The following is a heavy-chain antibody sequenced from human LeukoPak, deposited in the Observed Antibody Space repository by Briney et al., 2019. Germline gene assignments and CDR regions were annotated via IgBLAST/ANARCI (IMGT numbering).Heavy chain of an antibody. J-gene: IGHJ5*02. CDR1: GGSFSGYY. D-gene: IGHD6-19*01. Sequence: SETLSLTCTVSGGSFSGYYWSWIRQPPGKGLEWIGEINHSGSTNYNPSLKSRVTISVDTSKNQFSLKLSSVTAADTAVYYCARGVGSGWYTPPYNWFDPWGQGTLVTVSS. CDR2: INHSGST. CDR3: ARGVGSGWYTPPYNWFDP. V-gene: IGHV4-34*01.